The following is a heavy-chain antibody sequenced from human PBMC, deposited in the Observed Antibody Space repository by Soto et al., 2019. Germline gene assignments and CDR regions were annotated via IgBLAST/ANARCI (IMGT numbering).Heavy chain of an antibody. J-gene: IGHJ6*02. CDR2: INPQTGGT. Sequence: ASVKVSCKASGYTFITYDINWVRQAPGQGLEWMGWINPQTGGTSYAQKFQGRVTLSRDTSINTAYLELSRLTFDDAAVYFCARERYQVISDGMDVWGQGTTVTVSS. CDR3: ARERYQVISDGMDV. V-gene: IGHV1-2*02. CDR1: GYTFITYD. D-gene: IGHD2-2*01.